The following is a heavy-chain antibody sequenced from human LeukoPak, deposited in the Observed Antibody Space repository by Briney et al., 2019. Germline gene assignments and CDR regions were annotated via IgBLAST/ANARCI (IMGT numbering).Heavy chain of an antibody. Sequence: QPGGSLRLSCAASGFTFSTYAMHWVRQAPGKGLEWVAVISFDGSNKYYADSVKGRFTISRDSSKNTLYLQMNSLRAEDTAVYYCAKDRCSNGVGCYYYYMDVWGKGTTVTISS. CDR2: ISFDGSNK. J-gene: IGHJ6*03. D-gene: IGHD2-8*01. CDR1: GFTFSTYA. CDR3: AKDRCSNGVGCYYYYMDV. V-gene: IGHV3-30*04.